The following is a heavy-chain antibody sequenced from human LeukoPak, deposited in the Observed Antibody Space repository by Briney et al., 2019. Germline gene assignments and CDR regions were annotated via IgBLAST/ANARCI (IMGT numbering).Heavy chain of an antibody. Sequence: GGALRPSFAAPGFTFISFSMKWVPPAPGEGGGGGFYISSSSSTIYYADSVKGRFTISRDNAKNSLYLQMNSLRDEDTAVYYCARDSEDSSGWYNFDYWGQGTLVTVSS. V-gene: IGHV3-48*02. CDR1: GFTFISFS. D-gene: IGHD6-19*01. CDR2: ISSSSSTI. CDR3: ARDSEDSSGWYNFDY. J-gene: IGHJ4*02.